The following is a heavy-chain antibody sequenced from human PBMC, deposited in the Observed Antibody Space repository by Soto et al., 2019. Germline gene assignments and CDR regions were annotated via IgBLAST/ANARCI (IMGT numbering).Heavy chain of an antibody. CDR1: GFSFDNYG. CDR3: AQLGLMTFSHKHYFNH. V-gene: IGHV3-23*01. CDR2: IKSDGTST. J-gene: IGHJ4*02. Sequence: GGSLRLSCVASGFSFDNYGMSWVRQAPGEGLEWVSAIKSDGTSTYYAASVGDRFTISRDNSKNTLYLQLNSLRAEDTAVYYCAQLGLMTFSHKHYFNHWGRGTLVTVSS. D-gene: IGHD3-16*01.